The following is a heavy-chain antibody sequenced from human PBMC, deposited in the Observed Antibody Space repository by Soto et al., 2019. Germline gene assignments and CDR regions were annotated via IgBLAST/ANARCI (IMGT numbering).Heavy chain of an antibody. J-gene: IGHJ6*02. CDR1: GGSISSSSYY. Sequence: PSETLSLTCTVSGGSISSSSYYWGWIRQPPGKGLEWIGSIYYSGSTYYNPSLKSRVTISVDTSKNQFSLKLSSVTAADTAVYYCARLLDGETSIRYNWNEWDYYYYGMDVWGQGTTVTVSS. V-gene: IGHV4-39*01. CDR3: ARLLDGETSIRYNWNEWDYYYYGMDV. CDR2: IYYSGST. D-gene: IGHD1-1*01.